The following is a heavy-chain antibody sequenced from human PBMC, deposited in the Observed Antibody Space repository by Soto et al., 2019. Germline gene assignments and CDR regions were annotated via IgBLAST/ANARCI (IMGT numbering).Heavy chain of an antibody. V-gene: IGHV1-18*01. D-gene: IGHD4-4*01. Sequence: ASVKVSCKASGYTFTSYGISWVRQAPGQGLEWMGWISAYNGNTNYAQKLQGRVTMTTDTSTSTAYMELRSLRSDDTAVYYCAGDTSYSHYYYYGMDVWGQGTTVTGLL. CDR2: ISAYNGNT. J-gene: IGHJ6*02. CDR3: AGDTSYSHYYYYGMDV. CDR1: GYTFTSYG.